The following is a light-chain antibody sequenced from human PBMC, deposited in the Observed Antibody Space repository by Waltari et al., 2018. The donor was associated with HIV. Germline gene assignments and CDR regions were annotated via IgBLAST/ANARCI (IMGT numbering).Light chain of an antibody. CDR2: GAS. CDR1: QSVNNRY. V-gene: IGKV3-20*01. CDR3: QQYDTPPFT. J-gene: IGKJ3*01. Sequence: EIVLTQSPGTLSLSPGERATLSCRASQSVNNRYIAWYQQKPGQTPRLLMYGASSRATGIPDRFSGSGSGTDFTLTISRLEPEDFAVYYCQQYDTPPFTFGPGTKVDIK.